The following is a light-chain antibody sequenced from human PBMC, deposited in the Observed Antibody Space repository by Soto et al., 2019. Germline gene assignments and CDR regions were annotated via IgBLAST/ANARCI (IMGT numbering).Light chain of an antibody. V-gene: IGKV3D-15*01. CDR2: GAF. CDR1: PSVTNY. Sequence: EIVLTQSPGTLSLSPGERATLSCRASPSVTNYLAWYQQKPGQPPRLLIYGAFNRAAGIPARFSGSGSGTDFTLTISGLQPEDSAIYFCQQYNNWPFSFGQGTKVDIK. J-gene: IGKJ1*01. CDR3: QQYNNWPFS.